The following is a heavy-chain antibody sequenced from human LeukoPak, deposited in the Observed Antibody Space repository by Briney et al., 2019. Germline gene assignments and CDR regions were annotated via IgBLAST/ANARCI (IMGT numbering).Heavy chain of an antibody. CDR2: ISSSGSTI. J-gene: IGHJ5*02. Sequence: GGSLRLSCAASGFTFSSYEMNWVRQAPGKGLEWVSYISSSGSTIYYADSVKGRFTISSDNAKNSLYLQMNSLRAEDTAVYYCAREEPLWFGDVPANWFDPWGQGTLVTVSS. CDR1: GFTFSSYE. D-gene: IGHD3-10*01. V-gene: IGHV3-48*03. CDR3: AREEPLWFGDVPANWFDP.